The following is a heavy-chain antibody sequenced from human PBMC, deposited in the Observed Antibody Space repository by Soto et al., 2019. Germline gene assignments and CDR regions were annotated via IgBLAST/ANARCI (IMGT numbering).Heavy chain of an antibody. CDR1: GGSLSTNP. J-gene: IGHJ4*02. D-gene: IGHD2-15*01. CDR3: ARRHSGGFFRFFDS. V-gene: IGHV1-69*06. CDR2: TGSGTGPG. Sequence: SVKVSCKASGGSLSTNPISWVRQAPGQGLEWMGGTGSGTGPGNHAQKFQGRLTVTADKSTSTVYMELTNLSSEDTAVYYCARRHSGGFFRFFDSWGQGTLVTAPQ.